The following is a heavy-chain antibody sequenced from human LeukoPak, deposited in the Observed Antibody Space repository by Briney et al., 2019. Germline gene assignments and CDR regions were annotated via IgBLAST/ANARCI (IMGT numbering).Heavy chain of an antibody. D-gene: IGHD3-10*01. J-gene: IGHJ6*04. Sequence: SETLSLTCTVSGGSIGNYYWSWLRQFPGKGLEWIGYIHYSGSTDYNPSLKSRVTISVDTSKNQFSLKLSSVAAADTAVYYCARGGEVHGYYYYFHMDAWGKGTTVIVSS. CDR1: GGSIGNYY. CDR3: ARGGEVHGYYYYFHMDA. V-gene: IGHV4-59*01. CDR2: IHYSGST.